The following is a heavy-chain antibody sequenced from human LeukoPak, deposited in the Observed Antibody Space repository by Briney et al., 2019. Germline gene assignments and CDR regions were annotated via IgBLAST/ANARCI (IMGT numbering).Heavy chain of an antibody. V-gene: IGHV4-59*05. CDR3: ARDLTSGSYWVD. D-gene: IGHD1-26*01. Sequence: SETLSLTCTVSGDSISSYYWSWIRQPPGKGLEWIGSIYYSGSTYYNPSLKSRVTISVDTSKNQFSLKLSSVTAADTAVYYCARDLTSGSYWVDWGQGTLITVSS. CDR2: IYYSGST. J-gene: IGHJ4*02. CDR1: GDSISSYY.